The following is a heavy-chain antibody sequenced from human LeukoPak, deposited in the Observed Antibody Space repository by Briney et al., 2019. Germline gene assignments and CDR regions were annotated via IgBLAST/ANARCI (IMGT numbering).Heavy chain of an antibody. Sequence: GGSLRLSCAASGFTFSNYWVHWVRQAPGKGLVWVSRINRDGGTTNYADSVKGRFTVSRDNAKNTLNLQMNSLRAEDTAVYYCARDQKSGESSEIDYWGQGTLVTVSS. V-gene: IGHV3-74*01. CDR3: ARDQKSGESSEIDY. J-gene: IGHJ4*02. D-gene: IGHD3-10*01. CDR2: INRDGGTT. CDR1: GFTFSNYW.